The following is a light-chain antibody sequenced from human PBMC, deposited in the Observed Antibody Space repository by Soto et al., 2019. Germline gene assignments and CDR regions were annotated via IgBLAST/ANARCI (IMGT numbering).Light chain of an antibody. J-gene: IGKJ4*01. V-gene: IGKV3-15*01. CDR2: GSS. CDR3: QEDNNWPLA. Sequence: EILMTQSPATLSVSPGESATISSRTSQSVSSDLAWYEQKPGHAPSLLVYGSSTRATGIPASFSVSGSGTEFTLTISCLQSEDFAVYYCQEDNNWPLAVGGGTKVDIK. CDR1: QSVSSD.